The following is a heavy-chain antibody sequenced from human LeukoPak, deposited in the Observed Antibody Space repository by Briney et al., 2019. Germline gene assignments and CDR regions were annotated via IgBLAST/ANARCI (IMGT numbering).Heavy chain of an antibody. CDR1: GYTFTSYD. Sequence: ASVKVSCKASGYTFTSYDINWVRQATGQRLEWMGWINAANGNTKYSQKFQGRVTITRDTSAITAYMELSSLRSDDTTVYYCARMYCSRGSCYPLFYYNAMDVWGQGTTVTVSS. V-gene: IGHV1-3*01. CDR3: ARMYCSRGSCYPLFYYNAMDV. CDR2: INAANGNT. D-gene: IGHD2-15*01. J-gene: IGHJ6*02.